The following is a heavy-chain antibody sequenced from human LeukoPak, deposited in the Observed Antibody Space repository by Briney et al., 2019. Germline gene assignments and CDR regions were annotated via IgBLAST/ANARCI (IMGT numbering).Heavy chain of an antibody. D-gene: IGHD1-26*01. CDR1: GYTLSELF. Sequence: GASVKVSCKISGYTLSELFIHWVRQTPGKGLEWMGGVDPEDGGPTYAQQFQGRISVTGDTTSDTAYMELSSLRSEDTAVYYCVTNRATTGSFWGVLDYWGQGTLVTVSS. V-gene: IGHV1-24*01. CDR2: VDPEDGGP. J-gene: IGHJ4*02. CDR3: VTNRATTGSFWGVLDY.